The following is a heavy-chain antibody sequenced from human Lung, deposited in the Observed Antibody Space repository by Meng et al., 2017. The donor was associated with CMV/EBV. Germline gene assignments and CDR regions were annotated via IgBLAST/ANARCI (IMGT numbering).Heavy chain of an antibody. CDR3: AREMDCSSTSCYVLPNCYYYGMDV. D-gene: IGHD2-2*01. J-gene: IGHJ6*02. Sequence: SVKVSXQASGYTFTSYGISWVRQPPGQGIEWMGWISGYNGNTNYAQKLQGRVNITTDTSTSRAHMELKSLRSDDTAVYYCAREMDCSSTSCYVLPNCYYYGMDVWGQGTTVTFSS. CDR2: ISGYNGNT. V-gene: IGHV1-18*01. CDR1: GYTFTSYG.